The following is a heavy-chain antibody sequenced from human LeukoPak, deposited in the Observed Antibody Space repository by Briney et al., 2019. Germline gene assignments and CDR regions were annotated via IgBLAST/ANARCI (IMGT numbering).Heavy chain of an antibody. Sequence: GGSLRLSCAASGFTFSGCAMSWVRQAPGKGLEWVSAIRGSGGTTYYADSVKGRFTISRDNSKDTLYLQMNSLRAEDTAMYYCAKGLYEWLSDTDYWGQGTLVTVSS. CDR2: IRGSGGTT. D-gene: IGHD3-3*01. V-gene: IGHV3-23*01. CDR3: AKGLYEWLSDTDY. J-gene: IGHJ4*02. CDR1: GFTFSGCA.